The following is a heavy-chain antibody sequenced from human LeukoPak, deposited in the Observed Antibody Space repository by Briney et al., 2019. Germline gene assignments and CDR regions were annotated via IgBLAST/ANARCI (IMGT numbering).Heavy chain of an antibody. D-gene: IGHD2-2*01. CDR1: GGSISSRSYY. CDR3: ARPRLYCSSTSCHVWFDP. Sequence: SETLSLTCTVSGGSISSRSYYWGWIRQPPGKGLEWFGSIYYSGSTYYNPSLKSRVTISVDTSKNQVSLKLSSVTAADTAVYYCARPRLYCSSTSCHVWFDPWGQGTLVTVSS. J-gene: IGHJ5*02. V-gene: IGHV4-39*01. CDR2: IYYSGST.